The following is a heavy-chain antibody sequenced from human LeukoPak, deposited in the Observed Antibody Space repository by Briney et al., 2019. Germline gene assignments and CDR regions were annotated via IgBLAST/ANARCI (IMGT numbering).Heavy chain of an antibody. CDR2: IYYSGST. CDR3: ASTLHSSRAPFDY. Sequence: SETLSLTCTVSGGSISSYYWSWIRQPPGKGLEWIGYIYYSGSTNYNPSLKSRVTISVDTSKNQFSLKLSSVTAADTAVYYCASTLHSSRAPFDYWGQGTLVTVSS. CDR1: GGSISSYY. D-gene: IGHD5-18*01. V-gene: IGHV4-59*08. J-gene: IGHJ4*02.